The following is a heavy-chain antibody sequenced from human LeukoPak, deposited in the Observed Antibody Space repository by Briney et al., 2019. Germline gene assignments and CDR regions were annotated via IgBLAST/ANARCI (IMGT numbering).Heavy chain of an antibody. CDR3: ARGCPPDY. CDR1: GFTFSDYA. CDR2: ISYDGSNK. J-gene: IGHJ4*02. Sequence: PGMSLRLSCAASGFTFSDYAMYWVRQGPGKGLEWLAVISYDGSNKYYADSVEGRFTISRDSSKNSLFLQMNGLTPEDTAVYYCARGCPPDYWGQGTLVTVSS. V-gene: IGHV3-30-3*01.